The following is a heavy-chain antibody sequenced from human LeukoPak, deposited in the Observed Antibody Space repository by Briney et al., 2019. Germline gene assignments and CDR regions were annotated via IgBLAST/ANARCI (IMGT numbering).Heavy chain of an antibody. CDR1: GGSITSTNW. V-gene: IGHV4-4*02. CDR3: SRENGAFSPFGY. Sequence: SETLSLTCGVSGGSITSTNWWSWVRQSPGQGLEWIGEVSLSGHTNYNPSLSSRVIMALDTSKNHLSLHLTSVTAADTAVYYCSRENGAFSPFGYWGQGYLVTVLS. D-gene: IGHD2-8*01. J-gene: IGHJ4*02. CDR2: VSLSGHT.